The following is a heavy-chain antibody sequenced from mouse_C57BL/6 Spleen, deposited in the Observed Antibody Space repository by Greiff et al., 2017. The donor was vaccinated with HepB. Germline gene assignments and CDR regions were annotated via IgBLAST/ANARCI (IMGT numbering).Heavy chain of an antibody. CDR3: AREGYYGSSYWYFDV. D-gene: IGHD1-1*01. V-gene: IGHV1-22*01. J-gene: IGHJ1*03. CDR2: INPNNGGT. CDR1: GYTFTDYN. Sequence: EVQLQQSGPELVKPGASVKMSCKASGYTFTDYNMHWVKQSHGKSLEWIGYINPNNGGTSYNQKFKGKATLTGNKSSSTAYMELRSLTSEDSAVYYCAREGYYGSSYWYFDVWGTGTTVTVSS.